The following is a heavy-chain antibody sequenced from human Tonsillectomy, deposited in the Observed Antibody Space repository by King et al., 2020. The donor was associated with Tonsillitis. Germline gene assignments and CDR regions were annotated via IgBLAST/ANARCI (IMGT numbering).Heavy chain of an antibody. V-gene: IGHV1-69*12. Sequence: QQVQSGAEVKKPGSSVKVSCQASGGTFSHFAIAWVRQAPGQGLEWMGGIVPSFGSGKYAQNFQGRVTITAAQATRTVYMQLTNLRSEDTAMYFCARGFTARLDDAFDIWGQGTMVIVSS. CDR2: IVPSFGSG. J-gene: IGHJ3*02. CDR1: GGTFSHFA. D-gene: IGHD6-6*01. CDR3: ARGFTARLDDAFDI.